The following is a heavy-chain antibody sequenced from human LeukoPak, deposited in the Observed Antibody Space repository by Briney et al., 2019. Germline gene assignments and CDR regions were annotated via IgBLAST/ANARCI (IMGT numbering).Heavy chain of an antibody. CDR3: AKSDRYYGSGSYYNP. J-gene: IGHJ5*02. CDR1: GGSISSSSYY. D-gene: IGHD3-10*01. V-gene: IGHV4-39*07. Sequence: SETLSLTCTVSGGSISSSSYYWGWIRQPPGKGLEWIGSIYYSGSTYYNPSLKSRVTISVDTSKNQFSLKLSSVTAADTAVYYCAKSDRYYGSGSYYNPWGQGTLVTVSS. CDR2: IYYSGST.